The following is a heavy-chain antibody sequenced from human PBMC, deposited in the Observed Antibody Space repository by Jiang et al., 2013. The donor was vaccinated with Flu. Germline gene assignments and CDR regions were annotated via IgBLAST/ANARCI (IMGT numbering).Heavy chain of an antibody. CDR3: ARAVRIVVVVASWKGGYFDY. V-gene: IGHV1-18*01. Sequence: KPGASVKVSCKASGYTFTSYGISWVRQAPGQGLEWMGWISAYNGNTNYAQKLQGRVTMTTDTSTSTAYMELRSLRSDDTAVYYCARAVRIVVVVASWKGGYFDYWGQGTLVTVSS. D-gene: IGHD2-15*01. CDR2: ISAYNGNT. CDR1: GYTFTSYG. J-gene: IGHJ4*02.